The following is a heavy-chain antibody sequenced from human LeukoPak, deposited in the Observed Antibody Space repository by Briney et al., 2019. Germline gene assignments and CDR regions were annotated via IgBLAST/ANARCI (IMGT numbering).Heavy chain of an antibody. Sequence: ASVKVSCKASGYAFTGYYMHWVRQAPGQGLEWMGWINPNSGDTHYAQKFQGRVTMTRDTSINTAYMELSRLRSDDTAVYYCARDQAFVYCSGGTCYDDYWGQGSLVTVSS. CDR1: GYAFTGYY. CDR2: INPNSGDT. CDR3: ARDQAFVYCSGGTCYDDY. J-gene: IGHJ4*02. V-gene: IGHV1-2*02. D-gene: IGHD2-15*01.